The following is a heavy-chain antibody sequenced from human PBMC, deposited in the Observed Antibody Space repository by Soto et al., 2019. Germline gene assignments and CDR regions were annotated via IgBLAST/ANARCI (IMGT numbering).Heavy chain of an antibody. D-gene: IGHD3-22*01. V-gene: IGHV4-59*08. CDR2: IYYSGST. CDR1: GGSISSYY. Sequence: QVQLQESGPGLVKPSETLSLTCTVSGGSISSYYWSWIRQPPGKGLEWIGYIYYSGSTNYNPSLKSRVTISVDTSKNQFSLKLSSVTAADTAVYYCARRYYDSSGYFSFQLWGQGTLLTVSS. J-gene: IGHJ1*01. CDR3: ARRYYDSSGYFSFQL.